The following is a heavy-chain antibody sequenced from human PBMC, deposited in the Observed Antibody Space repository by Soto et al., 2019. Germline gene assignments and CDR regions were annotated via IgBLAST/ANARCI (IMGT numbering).Heavy chain of an antibody. V-gene: IGHV3-23*01. Sequence: EVQLLESGGGLVQPGGSLRLSCAASGFTFSSYAMSWVRQAPGKGLEWVSAISGSGGSTYYADSVKGRFTISRDNSKNPLYLQMNSLRAEDTAVYYCAKLTMVRGAGDYWGQGTLVTVSS. CDR3: AKLTMVRGAGDY. CDR1: GFTFSSYA. CDR2: ISGSGGST. J-gene: IGHJ4*02. D-gene: IGHD3-10*01.